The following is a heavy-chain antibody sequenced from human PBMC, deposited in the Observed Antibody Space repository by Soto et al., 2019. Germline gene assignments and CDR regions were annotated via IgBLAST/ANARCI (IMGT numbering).Heavy chain of an antibody. V-gene: IGHV2-5*02. CDR3: AHRYSSSYDY. CDR1: GFSLSTSGVA. Sequence: QITLKESGPTLVKPTQTLTLTCTFSGFSLSTSGVAVGWIRQPPGKALECLALIYWDDNKLYSPSLQSRITLTKDTSKNQVVLTMTNMDPVDTATYYCAHRYSSSYDYWGQGILVSVSS. J-gene: IGHJ4*02. D-gene: IGHD6-13*01. CDR2: IYWDDNK.